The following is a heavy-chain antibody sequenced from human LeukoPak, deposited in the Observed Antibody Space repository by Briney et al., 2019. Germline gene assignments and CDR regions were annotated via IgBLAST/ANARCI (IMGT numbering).Heavy chain of an antibody. J-gene: IGHJ4*02. CDR1: GFTFSSYG. V-gene: IGHV3-30*18. CDR3: RKVRHAFDWLLWL. CDR2: ISYDGSNK. Sequence: QTGGSLRLSCAASGFTFSSYGMHWVRQAPGKGLEWVAVISYDGSNKYYADSVKGRFTISRDNSKNTLYLQMNSLRAEDTAVYYCRKVRHAFDWLLWLWDQGPLVTVSS. D-gene: IGHD3-9*01.